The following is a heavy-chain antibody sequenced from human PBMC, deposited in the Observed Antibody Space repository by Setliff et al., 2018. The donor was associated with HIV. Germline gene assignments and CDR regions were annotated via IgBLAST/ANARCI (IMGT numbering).Heavy chain of an antibody. V-gene: IGHV4-31*02. D-gene: IGHD2-21*02. CDR1: GGSISSGDYY. Sequence: PSETLSLTRTVSGGSISSGDYYWSWIRQHPGKGLEWIGYIYYSGSTYYNPSLKSRVTISVDTSKNQFSLRLSSVTAADTAVYYCARAVCGGDCYSRLNWFDPWGQGTLVTVSS. J-gene: IGHJ5*02. CDR2: IYYSGST. CDR3: ARAVCGGDCYSRLNWFDP.